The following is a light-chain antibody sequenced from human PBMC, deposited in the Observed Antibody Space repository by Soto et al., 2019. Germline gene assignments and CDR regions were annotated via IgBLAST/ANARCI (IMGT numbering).Light chain of an antibody. J-gene: IGKJ4*01. CDR3: QQRSNWPLT. CDR1: QSVSSY. CDR2: DAS. Sequence: EVVLTQSPATLSLSPGQGATLSCRASQSVSSYIGWYQQKPGQAPRLLIYDASHRATGIPGRSSGSGFGTDFTLTISSLEPEDFAVYYCQQRSNWPLTFGGGTTVEIK. V-gene: IGKV3-11*01.